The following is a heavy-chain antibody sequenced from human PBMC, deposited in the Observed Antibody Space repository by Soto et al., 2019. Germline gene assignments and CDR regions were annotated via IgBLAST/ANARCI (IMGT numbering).Heavy chain of an antibody. J-gene: IGHJ6*02. V-gene: IGHV1-18*01. D-gene: IGHD6-6*01. Sequence: QVQLVQSGAEVKKPGASVKVSCKASGYTFTSYGISWVRQAPGQGLEWMGWISAYNGNTNYAQRLQGRVTMTTDTSTSTIYMELRSLRSDDTAVYYCARDVRCHYYYYGMDVWGQGTTVTVSS. CDR2: ISAYNGNT. CDR3: ARDVRCHYYYYGMDV. CDR1: GYTFTSYG.